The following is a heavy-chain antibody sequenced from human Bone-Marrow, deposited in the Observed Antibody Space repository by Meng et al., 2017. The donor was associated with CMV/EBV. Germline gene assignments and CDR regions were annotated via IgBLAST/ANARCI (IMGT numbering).Heavy chain of an antibody. CDR1: GYTFTSYG. D-gene: IGHD3-3*01. CDR3: ARVPEGDFWRGYGWFDP. V-gene: IGHV1-18*01. Sequence: ASVKVSCKASGYTFTSYGISWVRQAPGQGLEWMGWISAYNGNTNYAQKLQGRVTMTTDTSTSTAYMELRSLRSDDTAVYYCARVPEGDFWRGYGWFDPWGQGNLVTVSS. J-gene: IGHJ5*02. CDR2: ISAYNGNT.